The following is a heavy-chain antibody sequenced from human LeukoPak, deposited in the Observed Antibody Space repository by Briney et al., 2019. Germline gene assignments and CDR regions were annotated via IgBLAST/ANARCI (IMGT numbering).Heavy chain of an antibody. CDR1: GFTFSSYS. J-gene: IGHJ5*02. CDR2: ISSSSSYI. CDR3: ARLGRSAQLNWFDP. Sequence: GGSLRLSCAASGFTFSSYSMNWVRQAPGKGLEWVSSISSSSSYIYYADSVKGRFTISRDNAKNSLYLQMNSLRAEDTAVYYCARLGRSAQLNWFDPWGQGTLVTVSS. D-gene: IGHD3-3*01. V-gene: IGHV3-21*01.